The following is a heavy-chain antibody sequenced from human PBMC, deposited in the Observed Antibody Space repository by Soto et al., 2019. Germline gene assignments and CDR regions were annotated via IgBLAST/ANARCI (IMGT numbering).Heavy chain of an antibody. CDR3: ARHPTFYSGYDYYFDY. CDR2: IYPGDSDT. V-gene: IGHV5-51*01. D-gene: IGHD5-12*01. CDR1: GYSLTIYW. Sequence: GESLKISCNGSGYSLTIYWIGLVRPMPGKGLEWMGIIYPGDSDTRYSPSFQGQVTISADKSISTAYLQWSSLKASDTAMYYCARHPTFYSGYDYYFDYWGQGTLVTVSS. J-gene: IGHJ4*02.